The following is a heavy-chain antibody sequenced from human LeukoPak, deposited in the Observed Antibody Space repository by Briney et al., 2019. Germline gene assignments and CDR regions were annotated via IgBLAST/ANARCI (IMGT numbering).Heavy chain of an antibody. V-gene: IGHV3-21*05. D-gene: IGHD2-15*01. Sequence: GGSLRLSCAASGFTFSSYGMHWVRQAPGKGLEWVSYISSSSSYTNYADSVKGRFTISRDNAKNSLYLQTNSLRAEDTAVYYCARYCSGGSCYSEYYYGMDVWGKGTTVTVSS. CDR2: ISSSSSYT. CDR3: ARYCSGGSCYSEYYYGMDV. J-gene: IGHJ6*04. CDR1: GFTFSSYG.